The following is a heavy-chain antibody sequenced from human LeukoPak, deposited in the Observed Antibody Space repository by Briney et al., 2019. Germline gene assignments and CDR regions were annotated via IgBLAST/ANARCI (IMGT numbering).Heavy chain of an antibody. J-gene: IGHJ4*02. V-gene: IGHV3-15*01. D-gene: IGHD3-16*01. CDR3: GAYIFGFGGDC. CDR2: IFRNVETMQT. Sequence: GGSLSPSVKPSALLFITTWLTGSAGVPGKGWKWFARIFRNVETMQTEYAAPVKGRFTISRDDSKNTLYLQMNSLTTEDTAIYYCGAYIFGFGGDCWGQGTPVTVSS. CDR1: ALLFITTW.